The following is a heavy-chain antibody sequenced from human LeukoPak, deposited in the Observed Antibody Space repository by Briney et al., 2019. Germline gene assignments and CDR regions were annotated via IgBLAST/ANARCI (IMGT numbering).Heavy chain of an antibody. CDR2: ISSGGGNT. D-gene: IGHD5-18*01. CDR3: ARARSSYGYGDAFDI. CDR1: GFTFSRYG. J-gene: IGHJ3*02. Sequence: PGGALRLSCAASGFTFSRYGMSWVRQAPGTALEWVSGISSGGGNTYYADSVKGRFTISRDNSKNTLYLQMNSLRAEDTAVYYCARARSSYGYGDAFDIWGQGTMVTVSS. V-gene: IGHV3-23*01.